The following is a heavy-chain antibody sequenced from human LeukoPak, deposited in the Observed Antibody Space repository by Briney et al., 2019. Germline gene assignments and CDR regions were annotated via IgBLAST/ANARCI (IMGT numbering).Heavy chain of an antibody. V-gene: IGHV3-74*01. J-gene: IGHJ4*02. CDR1: GFTFSSYA. Sequence: LTGGSLRLSCAASGFTFSSYAMHWVRQAPGKGLVWVSRVKSDGSSTSYANSVKGRFTISRDNARNTLYLQMNSLRAEDTAVYYCTRGYSTTPGDYWGQGTLVTVSS. D-gene: IGHD2-15*01. CDR3: TRGYSTTPGDY. CDR2: VKSDGSST.